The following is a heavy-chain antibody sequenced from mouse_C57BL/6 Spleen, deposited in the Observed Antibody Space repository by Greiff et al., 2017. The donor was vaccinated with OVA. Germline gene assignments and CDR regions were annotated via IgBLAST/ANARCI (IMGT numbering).Heavy chain of an antibody. CDR3: TTGNLDYAMDY. D-gene: IGHD2-1*01. V-gene: IGHV14-4*01. J-gene: IGHJ4*01. Sequence: VQLQQSGAELVRPGASVKLSCTASGFNIKDDYMHWVKQRPEQGLEWIGWIDPENGDTEYASKFQGKATITADTSSNTAYLQLSSLTSEDTAVYYCTTGNLDYAMDYGGQGTSVTVSS. CDR2: IDPENGDT. CDR1: GFNIKDDY.